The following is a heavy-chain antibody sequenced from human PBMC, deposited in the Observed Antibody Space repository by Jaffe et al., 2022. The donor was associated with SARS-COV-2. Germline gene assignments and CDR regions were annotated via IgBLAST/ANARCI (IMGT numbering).Heavy chain of an antibody. J-gene: IGHJ6*02. CDR2: ISYDGSNK. CDR3: ARDEYYYDTRRSYGMDV. V-gene: IGHV3-30-3*01. D-gene: IGHD3-22*01. Sequence: QVQLVESGGGVVQPGRSLRLSCAASGFTFSSYAMHWVRQAPGKGLEWVAVISYDGSNKYYADSVKGRFTISRDNSKNTLYLQMNSLRAEDTAVYYCARDEYYYDTRRSYGMDVWGQGTTVTVSS. CDR1: GFTFSSYA.